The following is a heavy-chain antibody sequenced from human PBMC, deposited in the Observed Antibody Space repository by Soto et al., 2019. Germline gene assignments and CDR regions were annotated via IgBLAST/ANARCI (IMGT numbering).Heavy chain of an antibody. CDR2: IDWNSDTI. V-gene: IGHV3-9*01. Sequence: EVQLVESGGGLVQPGRSLRLSCTASGFTFDDYAMHWVRQAPGKGLEWVSGIDWNSDTIGYADSVKGRFTISRDTAKKSLFLQTNSLRTEDTALYYCAKGSSSWYEVPLDDWGQGTLVTVSS. CDR1: GFTFDDYA. J-gene: IGHJ4*02. CDR3: AKGSSSWYEVPLDD. D-gene: IGHD6-13*01.